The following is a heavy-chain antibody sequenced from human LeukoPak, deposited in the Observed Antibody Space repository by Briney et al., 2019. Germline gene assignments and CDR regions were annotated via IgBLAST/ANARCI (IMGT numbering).Heavy chain of an antibody. D-gene: IGHD3-22*01. V-gene: IGHV3-23*01. CDR3: AKDALSQYDSTGSFDY. J-gene: IGHJ4*02. CDR2: SSGSGRDA. Sequence: GGSLRLSCAASGFTLSTSDMSWVRQAPGKGLEWVPASSGSGRDAYYADSVKGRFTISRDNSKNTVWLQMNSLRAEDTALYYCAKDALSQYDSTGSFDYWGQGTLVTVSS. CDR1: GFTLSTSD.